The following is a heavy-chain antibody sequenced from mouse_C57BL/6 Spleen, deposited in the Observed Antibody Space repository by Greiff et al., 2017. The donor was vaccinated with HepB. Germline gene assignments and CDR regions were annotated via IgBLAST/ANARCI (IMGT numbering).Heavy chain of an antibody. V-gene: IGHV2-4*01. Sequence: VQRVESGPGLVQPSQSLSITCTVSGFSLTSYGVHWVRQPPGKGLEWLGVIWSGGSTDYNAAFISRLSISKDNSKSQVFFKMNSLQADDTAIYYCAKNRGDYGFDYWGQGTTLTVSS. CDR2: IWSGGST. J-gene: IGHJ2*01. D-gene: IGHD1-1*02. CDR1: GFSLTSYG. CDR3: AKNRGDYGFDY.